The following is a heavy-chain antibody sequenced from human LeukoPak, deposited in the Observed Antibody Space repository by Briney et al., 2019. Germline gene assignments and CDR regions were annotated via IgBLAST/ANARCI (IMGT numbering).Heavy chain of an antibody. J-gene: IGHJ6*03. CDR1: GFTFSNYA. CDR2: ISGSASST. CDR3: AESGLNEATKQYYYYMDV. Sequence: GGSLRLSCAASGFTFSNYAMSWVRQAPGKGLEWVSAISGSASSTYHADSEKGRFTISRDNSKNTLYLQMNSLRAEDTAVYHCAESGLNEATKQYYYYMDVWGKGTTVTVSS. D-gene: IGHD5-24*01. V-gene: IGHV3-23*01.